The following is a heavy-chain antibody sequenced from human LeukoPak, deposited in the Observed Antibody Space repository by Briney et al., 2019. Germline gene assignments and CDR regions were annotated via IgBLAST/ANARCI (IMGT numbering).Heavy chain of an antibody. CDR2: ISSNGGST. CDR1: GFTFSSYA. V-gene: IGHV3-64*01. J-gene: IGHJ3*02. D-gene: IGHD2-15*01. CDR3: AREAYCSGGGCYSGAFDI. Sequence: PGGSLRLSCAAAGFTFSSYAMHWVRQAPGKGLEYVSAISSNGGSTYYANSVKGRFTISRDNSKNTLYLQMGSLRAEDMAVYYCAREAYCSGGGCYSGAFDIWGQGTMVTVSS.